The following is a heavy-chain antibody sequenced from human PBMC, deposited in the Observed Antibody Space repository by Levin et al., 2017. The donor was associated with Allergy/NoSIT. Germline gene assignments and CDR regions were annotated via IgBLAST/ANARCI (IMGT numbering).Heavy chain of an antibody. J-gene: IGHJ4*02. CDR3: ARHADSGFSLGY. Sequence: PSETLSLTFSVSDDSITTNWWSWVRQSPGKGLEWIGEIYHSGNTNYNPSFKSRLSISMDISMNQVSLKLNSMPAADTAVHYCARHADSGFSLGYWSQGTQVTVSS. CDR1: DDSITTNW. D-gene: IGHD5-12*01. CDR2: IYHSGNT. V-gene: IGHV4-4*02.